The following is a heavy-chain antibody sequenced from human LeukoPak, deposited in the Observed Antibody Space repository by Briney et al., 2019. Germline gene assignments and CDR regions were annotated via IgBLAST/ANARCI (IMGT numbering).Heavy chain of an antibody. CDR3: AKEGRYYDSSGYYSTSAFDY. V-gene: IGHV3-23*01. J-gene: IGHJ4*02. D-gene: IGHD3-22*01. CDR1: GFTFSSYA. Sequence: GGSLRLSCAASGFTFSSYAMSWVRQAPGTRLEWVSAISGSGGSTYYADSVKGRFTISRDNSKNTLYLQMNSLRAEDTAVYYCAKEGRYYDSSGYYSTSAFDYWGQGTLVTVSS. CDR2: ISGSGGST.